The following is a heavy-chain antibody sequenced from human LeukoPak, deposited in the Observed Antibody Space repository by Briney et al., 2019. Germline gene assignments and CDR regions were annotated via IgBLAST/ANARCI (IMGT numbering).Heavy chain of an antibody. D-gene: IGHD2-8*01. V-gene: IGHV4-59*01. CDR3: ARRNNGGYDY. CDR2: ISYSGST. CDR1: GGSISNYY. Sequence: SETLSLTCSISGGSISNYYWSWIRQPPGKGLEWIASISYSGSTLYNPSLKSRVTISVDTSKNQFSLKVNSVTAADTAVYYCARRNNGGYDYWGQGTLVTVSS. J-gene: IGHJ4*02.